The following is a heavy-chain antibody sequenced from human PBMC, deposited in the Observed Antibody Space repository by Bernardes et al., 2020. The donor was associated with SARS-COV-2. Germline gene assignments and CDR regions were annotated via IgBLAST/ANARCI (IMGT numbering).Heavy chain of an antibody. J-gene: IGHJ6*02. CDR2: VSWNGSRT. D-gene: IGHD1-1*01. V-gene: IGHV3-35*01. CDR3: ARISPKATGRVMGSLASDYYYYCLDV. CDR1: GFTFSNSD. Sequence: GGSLRLSCAASGFTFSNSDMNWVRQAPGKGLEWVSGVSWNGSRTHYADSVKGRFIISRDNSRNFLYQQMNSLRAEDTAVYYCARISPKATGRVMGSLASDYYYYCLDVWGQGTTVTVS.